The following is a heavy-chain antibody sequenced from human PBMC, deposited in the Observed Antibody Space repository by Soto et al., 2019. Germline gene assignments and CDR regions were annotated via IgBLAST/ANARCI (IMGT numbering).Heavy chain of an antibody. CDR1: GYTFTGYY. CDR2: INPNSGGT. CDR3: ARGDIVVVPAAFSAYAFDI. V-gene: IGHV1-2*04. J-gene: IGHJ3*02. Sequence: GASVKVSCKASGYTFTGYYMHWVRQAPGQGLEWMGWINPNSGGTNYAQKFQGWVTMTRDTSISTAYMELSRLRSDDTAVYYCARGDIVVVPAAFSAYAFDIWGQGTMVTVSS. D-gene: IGHD2-2*01.